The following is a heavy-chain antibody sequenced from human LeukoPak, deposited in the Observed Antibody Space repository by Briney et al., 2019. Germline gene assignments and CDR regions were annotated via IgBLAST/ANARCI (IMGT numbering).Heavy chain of an antibody. CDR1: GFIFGNYR. CDR3: ARAIVVVPAARPYYYGMDV. D-gene: IGHD2-2*02. V-gene: IGHV3-74*01. Sequence: GGSLRLSCATSGFIFGNYRMHWVRQAPGKGLVWVSRINSDGSGTDYAESVKGRFTISRDNAKNSLYLQMNSLRDEDTAVYYCARAIVVVPAARPYYYGMDVWGQGTTVTVSS. CDR2: INSDGSGT. J-gene: IGHJ6*02.